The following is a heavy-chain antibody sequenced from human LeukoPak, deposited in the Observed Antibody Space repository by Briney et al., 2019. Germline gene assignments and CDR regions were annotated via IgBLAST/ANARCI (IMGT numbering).Heavy chain of an antibody. V-gene: IGHV3-30*02. CDR1: GFTFRNHS. D-gene: IGHD4-11*01. CDR3: VRDFSNYVAFFDS. Sequence: GGSLRLSCATSGFTFRNHSMHWVRQAPGKGLEWVAFIRYDELQDYYADSVRGRFTISRDNSKSALYLQMGSLGPEDTAMYYCVRDFSNYVAFFDSWGQGVLVTVSS. J-gene: IGHJ4*02. CDR2: IRYDELQD.